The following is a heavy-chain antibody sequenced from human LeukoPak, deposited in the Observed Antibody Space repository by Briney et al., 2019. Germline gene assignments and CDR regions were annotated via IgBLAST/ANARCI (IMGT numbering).Heavy chain of an antibody. CDR2: ISSSGSTI. Sequence: PGGSLRLSCVASGFTFSSYEMNWVRQAPGKGLEWVSYISSSGSTIYYADSVKGRFTISRDNAKNSLYLQMNSLRAEDTAVYYCARVRGGYNSFYFDYWGQGTLVTVPS. CDR3: ARVRGGYNSFYFDY. D-gene: IGHD5-24*01. CDR1: GFTFSSYE. V-gene: IGHV3-48*03. J-gene: IGHJ4*02.